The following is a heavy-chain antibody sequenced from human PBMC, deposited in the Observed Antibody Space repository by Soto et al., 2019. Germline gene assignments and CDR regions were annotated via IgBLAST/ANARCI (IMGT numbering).Heavy chain of an antibody. CDR1: GFSFSTYN. D-gene: IGHD7-27*01. CDR3: VREDGLVGSNSAFDQ. Sequence: EVELLESGGGLVKPGGSLRLSCAASGFSFSTYNMNWVRQAPGKGLEWVSSINGRSNYKYYTDSVKGRFTISRDNPKNSLYLQMDSLRVGDTAVYYCVREDGLVGSNSAFDQWGQGTLVIVSS. V-gene: IGHV3-21*02. J-gene: IGHJ4*02. CDR2: INGRSNYK.